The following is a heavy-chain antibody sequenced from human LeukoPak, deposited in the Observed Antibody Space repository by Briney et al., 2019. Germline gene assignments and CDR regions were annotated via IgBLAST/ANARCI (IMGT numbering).Heavy chain of an antibody. D-gene: IGHD3-22*01. J-gene: IGHJ4*02. Sequence: PSETLSLTCTVSGGSIRNYFCNWVRQPPGKGLEWIGNIYYTRSTNYNPSLKSRVTISVDTSKNEFSLQLSSVTAADTAVYYCARTYYDSDYWGQGTLVTVSS. CDR3: ARTYYDSDY. CDR1: GGSIRNYF. V-gene: IGHV4-59*08. CDR2: IYYTRST.